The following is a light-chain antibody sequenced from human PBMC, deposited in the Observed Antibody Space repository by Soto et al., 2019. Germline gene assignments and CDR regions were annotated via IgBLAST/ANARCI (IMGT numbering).Light chain of an antibody. CDR3: QQYNSYSPYT. Sequence: DIPTTQSPSTLSASVGDRVTITCRASQSISSWLAWYQQKPGKAPKLLIYDASSLESGVPSRFSDSGSGTEFTLNLSSLQPDDFATYYCQQYNSYSPYTFGEGTKLEIK. CDR2: DAS. CDR1: QSISSW. V-gene: IGKV1-5*01. J-gene: IGKJ2*01.